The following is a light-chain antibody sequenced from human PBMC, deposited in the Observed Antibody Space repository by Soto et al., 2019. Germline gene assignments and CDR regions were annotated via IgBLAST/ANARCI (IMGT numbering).Light chain of an antibody. CDR1: QDVSND. CDR3: QQSYSSPPT. J-gene: IGKJ1*01. Sequence: DIQMTQSPPSLSASVVDRVTITFRASQDVSNDLGWFQQKPGKAPKLLIFAASSLQSGVPSRFSGSRSGPDFTLTISSLQPEDFATYYCQQSYSSPPTFGQGTKVDIK. V-gene: IGKV1-39*01. CDR2: AAS.